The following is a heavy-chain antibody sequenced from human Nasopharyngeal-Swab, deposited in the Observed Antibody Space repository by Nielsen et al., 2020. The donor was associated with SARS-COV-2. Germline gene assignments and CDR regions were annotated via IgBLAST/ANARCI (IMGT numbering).Heavy chain of an antibody. J-gene: IGHJ3*02. Sequence: GEALKISWASPGFTFSGSTMHWVRQASGKGLEWVGRIRSKADNYATAYAASVKGRFIICRDDSKNTAYLQMNSLKTEDTAVYYCARVNPVSGSYYDAFDIWGQGTMVTVSS. CDR1: GFTFSGST. V-gene: IGHV3-73*01. CDR3: ARVNPVSGSYYDAFDI. D-gene: IGHD1-26*01. CDR2: IRSKADNYAT.